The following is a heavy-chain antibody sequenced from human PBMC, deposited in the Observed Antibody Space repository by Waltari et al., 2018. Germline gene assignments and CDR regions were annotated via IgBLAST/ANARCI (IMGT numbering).Heavy chain of an antibody. CDR1: GFTFSSYA. J-gene: IGHJ5*02. D-gene: IGHD2-2*01. Sequence: EVQLLESGGGLVQPGGSLRLSCAASGFTFSSYAMTWVRQAPGKGLEWVSVISSSGCNTYYADCVKGRFTISRDNSKNTLYLQMNSLRAEDTAVYYCAKDRCSSINCHGWFDPWGQGTLVTVSS. CDR2: ISSSGCNT. CDR3: AKDRCSSINCHGWFDP. V-gene: IGHV3-23*01.